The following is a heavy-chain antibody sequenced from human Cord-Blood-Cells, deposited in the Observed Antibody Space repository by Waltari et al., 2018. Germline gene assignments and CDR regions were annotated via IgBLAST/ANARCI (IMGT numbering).Heavy chain of an antibody. Sequence: QVQLVQSGAEVKKPGASVKVSCKASGYTFTGYYMHWVRPAPGQGLEWMGWINPNSGGTNYAQKFQGRVTMTRDTSISTAYMELSRLRSDDTAVYYCARDRSGGAAAGRLDYWGQGTLVTVSS. CDR3: ARDRSGGAAAGRLDY. CDR2: INPNSGGT. CDR1: GYTFTGYY. D-gene: IGHD6-13*01. V-gene: IGHV1-2*02. J-gene: IGHJ4*02.